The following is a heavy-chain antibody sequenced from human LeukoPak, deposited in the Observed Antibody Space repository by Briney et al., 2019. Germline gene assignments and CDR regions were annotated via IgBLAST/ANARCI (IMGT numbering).Heavy chain of an antibody. CDR1: GGSISSSIYY. Sequence: SETLSLTCTVPGGSISSSIYYWGWIRQPPGKGLEWIGSIYYSGSTFYNPPLKSRVALSVDTSKNQFSLRLSSVTAADTAIYYCARQVSRTASHFDQWGQGTLVTVSS. J-gene: IGHJ4*02. CDR3: ARQVSRTASHFDQ. V-gene: IGHV4-39*01. CDR2: IYYSGST.